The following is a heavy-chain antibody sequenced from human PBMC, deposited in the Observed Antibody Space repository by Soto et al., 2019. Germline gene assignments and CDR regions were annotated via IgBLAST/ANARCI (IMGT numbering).Heavy chain of an antibody. D-gene: IGHD2-15*01. V-gene: IGHV2-5*02. CDR2: IYWDDDK. J-gene: IGHJ1*01. CDR3: AHTVGLVVVTSEDEYFQH. Sequence: SGPTLVNPTQTLTLTCTFSGFSLSTSGVGVGWIRQPPGKALEWLAVIYWDDDKGYSPSLKNRLTITKDTSKNQVVLTMTNMDPVDTATYYCAHTVGLVVVTSEDEYFQHWGQGTQVTISS. CDR1: GFSLSTSGVG.